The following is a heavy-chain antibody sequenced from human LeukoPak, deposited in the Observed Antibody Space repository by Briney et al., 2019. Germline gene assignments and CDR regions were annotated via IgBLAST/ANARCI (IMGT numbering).Heavy chain of an antibody. CDR1: GYSISSGYY. D-gene: IGHD6-13*01. CDR2: IYHSGST. J-gene: IGHJ4*02. Sequence: SETLSLTCTVSGYSISSGYYWGWIRQPPGKGLEWIGSIYHSGSTYYNPSLKSRVTISVDTSKNQFSLKLSSVTAADTAVYYCASDPYSSSWTHTHYFDYWGQGTLVTVSS. CDR3: ASDPYSSSWTHTHYFDY. V-gene: IGHV4-38-2*02.